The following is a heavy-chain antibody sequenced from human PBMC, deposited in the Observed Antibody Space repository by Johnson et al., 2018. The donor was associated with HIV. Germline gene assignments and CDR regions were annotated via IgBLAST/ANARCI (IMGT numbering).Heavy chain of an antibody. CDR1: GFIFSTYG. J-gene: IGHJ3*02. Sequence: QVQLVESGGGVVQPGRSLRLSCAASGFIFSTYGMHWVRQAPGKGLEWLAFIRYDGSNEYYVDSVKGRFTIARDNAKNSLHLQMNSLRAEDTAFYYCAKARVRYSSDVDALDIWGQGTMVTVSS. D-gene: IGHD6-19*01. V-gene: IGHV3-30*02. CDR3: AKARVRYSSDVDALDI. CDR2: IRYDGSNE.